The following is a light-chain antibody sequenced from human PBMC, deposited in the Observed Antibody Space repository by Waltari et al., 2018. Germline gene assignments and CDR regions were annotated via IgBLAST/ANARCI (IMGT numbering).Light chain of an antibody. CDR3: SSYTTSSAPGV. CDR2: GVS. V-gene: IGLV2-14*01. CDR1: DSDVGAYDF. Sequence: QSALTQPASVSGSPGQSITISCSGTDSDVGAYDFVSWYQQHPGKAPHLIIYGVSNRPYGISNRFSASKSGNTASLTISGLQAEDEADYYCSSYTTSSAPGVFGTGTRVTVL. J-gene: IGLJ1*01.